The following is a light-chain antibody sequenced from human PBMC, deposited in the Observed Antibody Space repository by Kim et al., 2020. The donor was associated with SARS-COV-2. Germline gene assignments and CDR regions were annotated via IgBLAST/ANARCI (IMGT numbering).Light chain of an antibody. Sequence: SYELTQPPSVSVSPGQTASITCSGDKLGDKYASWYQQKPGQSPVVVMYQDSKRPSGIPERFSGSNSGNTATLTISGTQAMDEADYYCQAWDSSTYVFGTGTKVTV. V-gene: IGLV3-1*01. CDR3: QAWDSSTYV. CDR1: KLGDKY. CDR2: QDS. J-gene: IGLJ1*01.